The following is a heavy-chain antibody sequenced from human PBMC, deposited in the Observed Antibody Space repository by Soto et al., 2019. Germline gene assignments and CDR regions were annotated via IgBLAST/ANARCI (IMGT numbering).Heavy chain of an antibody. CDR3: AKRSVSYYYFEY. Sequence: PGGSLRLSCAASGFTFSSYSMRWVRQAPGKGLEWVSSINSNGCNTYYADSVKGRFTISRDNSKNTLYLQMDSLRAEDTAVYYCAKRSVSYYYFEYWGQGTLVTVSS. J-gene: IGHJ4*02. D-gene: IGHD1-26*01. CDR2: INSNGCNT. V-gene: IGHV3-23*01. CDR1: GFTFSSYS.